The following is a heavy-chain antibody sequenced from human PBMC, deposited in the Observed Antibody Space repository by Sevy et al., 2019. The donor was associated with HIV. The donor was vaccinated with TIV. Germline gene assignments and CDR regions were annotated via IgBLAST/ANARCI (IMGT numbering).Heavy chain of an antibody. CDR1: GGSISSGGYY. V-gene: IGHV4-31*03. D-gene: IGHD6-13*01. CDR3: ARDRHQLVHHLWSGMDV. J-gene: IGHJ6*02. Sequence: SETLSLTCTVSGGSISSGGYYWSWIRQHPGKGLEWIGCIYYSGSTYYNPSLKSRISIFVDTSKKQFSLNLTSALAADTAVYYCARDRHQLVHHLWSGMDVWGQGITVTVSS. CDR2: IYYSGST.